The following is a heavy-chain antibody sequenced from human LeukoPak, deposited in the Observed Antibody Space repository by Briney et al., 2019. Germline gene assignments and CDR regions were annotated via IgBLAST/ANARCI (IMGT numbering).Heavy chain of an antibody. D-gene: IGHD3-22*01. V-gene: IGHV4-34*01. CDR1: GGSIASYY. J-gene: IGHJ4*02. CDR2: INHSGST. CDR3: ARGRPDYYDSSTFDY. Sequence: SETLSLTCTVSGGSIASYYWSWIRQPPGKGLEWIGEINHSGSTNYNPSLKSRVTISVDTSKNQFSLKLSSVTAADTAVYYCARGRPDYYDSSTFDYWGQGTPVTVSS.